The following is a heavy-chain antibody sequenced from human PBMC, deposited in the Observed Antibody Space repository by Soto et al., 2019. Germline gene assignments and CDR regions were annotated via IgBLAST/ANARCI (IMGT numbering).Heavy chain of an antibody. J-gene: IGHJ4*02. CDR2: LNAANGNT. D-gene: IGHD3-16*01. CDR1: GSSFGTYT. Sequence: ASVKVSCKASGSSFGTYTMQWVRQAPGQRLEWLGWLNAANGNTKYSQNFQCIVTIRRDTSASTAYLELSNLRTEDTAVYYWARGSSEPSSYADYWRQGTLVTVSS. V-gene: IGHV1-3*01. CDR3: ARGSSEPSSYADY.